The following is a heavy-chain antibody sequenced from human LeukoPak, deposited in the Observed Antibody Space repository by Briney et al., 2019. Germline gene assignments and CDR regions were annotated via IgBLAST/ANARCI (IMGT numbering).Heavy chain of an antibody. V-gene: IGHV4-34*01. Sequence: PSETLSLTCAVYGGSFSGCYWSWIRQPPGKGLEWIGEINHSGSTNYNPSLKSRVTISVDTSKNQFSLKLSSVTAADTAVYYCARRMKRITMIVVVIPRLVFDYWGQGILVTVSS. J-gene: IGHJ4*02. CDR1: GGSFSGCY. CDR3: ARRMKRITMIVVVIPRLVFDY. D-gene: IGHD3-22*01. CDR2: INHSGST.